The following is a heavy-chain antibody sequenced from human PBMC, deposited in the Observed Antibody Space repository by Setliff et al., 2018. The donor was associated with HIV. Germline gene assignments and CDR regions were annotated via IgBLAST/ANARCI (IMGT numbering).Heavy chain of an antibody. J-gene: IGHJ3*01. CDR1: GFTFSSYW. CDR3: ARGAQQTGWYGGACDV. V-gene: IGHV3-7*03. D-gene: IGHD6-19*01. Sequence: GGSLRLSCAASGFTFSSYWMSWVRQAPGKGLEWMANIKQDGRERYSVDSVKGRFTISRDNANNSLYLQLNSLRAEDTAVYYCARGAQQTGWYGGACDVWGQGTMVTVSS. CDR2: IKQDGRER.